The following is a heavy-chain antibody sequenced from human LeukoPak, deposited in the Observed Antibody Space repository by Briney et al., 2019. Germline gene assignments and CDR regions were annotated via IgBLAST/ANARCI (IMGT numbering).Heavy chain of an antibody. J-gene: IGHJ4*02. CDR2: ISGSGGST. Sequence: GGSLRLSCAASGFTFSSYAMSWVRQAPAKGLEWVSAISGSGGSTYYADSVKGRFTISRDNSKSTLYLQMNSLRAEDTAVYYCAKFNKAGYSFGTGYFDYWGQGTLVTVSS. CDR1: GFTFSSYA. V-gene: IGHV3-23*01. D-gene: IGHD5-18*01. CDR3: AKFNKAGYSFGTGYFDY.